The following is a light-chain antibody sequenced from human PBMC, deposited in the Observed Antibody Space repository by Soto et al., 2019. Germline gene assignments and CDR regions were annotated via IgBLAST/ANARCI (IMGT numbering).Light chain of an antibody. CDR1: QSVSTN. Sequence: RVMTQSPATLSLSPGERATLSCRASQSVSTNVAWYQQKPVQAPRLLIYGASTRATDIPARFSGSWSGTDLTLTISSLQSDDFAVYYCQPYNNWPPWTFGQGTKVEVK. CDR2: GAS. J-gene: IGKJ1*01. CDR3: QPYNNWPPWT. V-gene: IGKV3-15*01.